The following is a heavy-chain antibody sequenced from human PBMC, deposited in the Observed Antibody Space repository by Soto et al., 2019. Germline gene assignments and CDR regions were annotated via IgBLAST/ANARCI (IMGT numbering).Heavy chain of an antibody. D-gene: IGHD3-10*01. CDR3: ARGDRGGSGSPASYYYSGLDV. V-gene: IGHV3-23*01. CDR1: GLNFNDYA. CDR2: VSTRGDIT. Sequence: EVQLLESGGDLVQPGGSLRLSCVASGLNFNDYAMTWVRQAPGKGLEWVSSVSTRGDITYYSDSVKGRFTISRDNSKNTLFLHMNSLRAEDTALYYCARGDRGGSGSPASYYYSGLDVWGQGTTVTVSS. J-gene: IGHJ6*02.